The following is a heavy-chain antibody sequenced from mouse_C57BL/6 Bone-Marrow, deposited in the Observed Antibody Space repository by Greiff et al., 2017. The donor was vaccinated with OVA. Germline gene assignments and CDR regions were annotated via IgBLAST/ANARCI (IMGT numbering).Heavy chain of an antibody. CDR3: ARGIGFDRGDY. CDR2: IYPGSGST. D-gene: IGHD3-2*01. V-gene: IGHV1-55*01. Sequence: QVQLQQPGAELVKPGASVKMSCKASGYTFTSYWITWVKQRPGQGLEWIGDIYPGSGSTNYNEKFKSKATLTVDTSSSTAYMQLSSLTSEDAAVYYCARGIGFDRGDYWGQGTTLTVSS. J-gene: IGHJ2*01. CDR1: GYTFTSYW.